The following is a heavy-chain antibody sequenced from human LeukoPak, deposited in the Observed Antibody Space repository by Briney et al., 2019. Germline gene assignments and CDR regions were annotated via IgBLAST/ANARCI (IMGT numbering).Heavy chain of an antibody. Sequence: AGGSLRLSCAASGFTLSSYAMSWVRQAPGKGPEGGSAISGSGGTTYYADSVKGRFTISRDNSKNTLYLQMNSLRAEDTAVYYCAKRGIYNEPIDYWGQGTLVTVSS. CDR2: ISGSGGTT. J-gene: IGHJ4*02. CDR3: AKRGIYNEPIDY. CDR1: GFTLSSYA. V-gene: IGHV3-23*01. D-gene: IGHD5-12*01.